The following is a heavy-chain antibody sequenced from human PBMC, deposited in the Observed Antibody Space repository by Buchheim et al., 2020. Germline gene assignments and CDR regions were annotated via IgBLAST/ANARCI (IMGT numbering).Heavy chain of an antibody. D-gene: IGHD4-23*01. CDR3: AKPTVGTTKSFDS. CDR2: IYNGGGST. Sequence: EVLLLESGGNLVQPGGSLRLSCAASGFTFSGYAMTWVRQAPGKGLEWVSIIYNGGGSTVYADSVKGLFTISMDYSQNTLYLQMNSLRAEDTALYYCAKPTVGTTKSFDSWGQGTL. V-gene: IGHV3-23*03. J-gene: IGHJ4*02. CDR1: GFTFSGYA.